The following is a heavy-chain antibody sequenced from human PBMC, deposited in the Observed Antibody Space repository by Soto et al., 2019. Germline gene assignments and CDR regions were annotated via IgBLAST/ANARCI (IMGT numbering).Heavy chain of an antibody. D-gene: IGHD2-21*01. CDR1: GXALNSGNYY. CDR3: ARLRIATNNYKWFDP. V-gene: IGHV4-31*03. Sequence: LSLTVSVSGXALNSGNYYWSWIRQVPGKGLEWIGHIYVTGAVDYNPSLRDRITISQDTSERQFSLNLRLVTAADTAVYYCARLRIATNNYKWFDPWGQGTRVTVSS. J-gene: IGHJ5*02. CDR2: IYVTGAV.